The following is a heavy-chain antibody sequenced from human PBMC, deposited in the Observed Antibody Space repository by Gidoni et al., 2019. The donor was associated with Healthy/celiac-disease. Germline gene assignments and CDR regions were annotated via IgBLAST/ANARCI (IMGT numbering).Heavy chain of an antibody. J-gene: IGHJ1*01. D-gene: IGHD2-21*01. Sequence: QVQLQESGPGLVKPSETLSLTCTVPGGSISSYYWSWIRQPPGKGLEWIGYIYYSGSTNYNPSLKSRVTISVDTSKNQFSLKLSSVTAADTAVYYCARLGEDGAFQHWGQGTLVTVSS. CDR2: IYYSGST. CDR1: GGSISSYY. V-gene: IGHV4-59*08. CDR3: ARLGEDGAFQH.